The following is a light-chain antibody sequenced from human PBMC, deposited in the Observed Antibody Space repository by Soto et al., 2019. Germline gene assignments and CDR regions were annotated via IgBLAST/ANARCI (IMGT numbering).Light chain of an antibody. Sequence: QSVLTQPPSASGTPGQRVAISCSGSSSNIGSNTANWYQQLPGTAPKLLIYSNNQRPSGVPDRFSGSKSGTSASLAISGLQSDDEADYFCAAGDDSLNGPVFGGGTKRNVL. CDR3: AAGDDSLNGPV. V-gene: IGLV1-44*01. J-gene: IGLJ2*01. CDR2: SNN. CDR1: SSNIGSNT.